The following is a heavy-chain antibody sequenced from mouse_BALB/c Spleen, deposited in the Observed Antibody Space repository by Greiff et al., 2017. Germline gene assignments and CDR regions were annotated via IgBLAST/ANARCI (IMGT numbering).Heavy chain of an antibody. CDR2: INPGSGGT. CDR3: ARSRGVLDY. Sequence: VQLQQSGAELVRPGTSVKVSCKASGYAFTNYLIEWVKQRPGQGLEWIGVINPGSGGTNYNEKFKGKATLTADKSPSTAYMQLSSLTSDDSAVYFCARSRGVLDYWGQGTTLTVSS. J-gene: IGHJ2*01. CDR1: GYAFTNYL. V-gene: IGHV1-54*01.